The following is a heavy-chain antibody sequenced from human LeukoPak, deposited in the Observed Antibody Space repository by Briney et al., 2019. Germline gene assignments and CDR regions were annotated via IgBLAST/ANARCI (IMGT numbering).Heavy chain of an antibody. CDR2: ISGSGGST. CDR3: ARDPALDS. Sequence: PGGSLRLSCAASGFTFSSYAMSWVRQAPGKGLEWVSAISGSGGSTYYADSVKGRFTISRDNAKNSLFLQLNNLRDEDTAVYYCARDPALDSWGQGTLVTVSS. J-gene: IGHJ4*02. CDR1: GFTFSSYA. V-gene: IGHV3-23*01.